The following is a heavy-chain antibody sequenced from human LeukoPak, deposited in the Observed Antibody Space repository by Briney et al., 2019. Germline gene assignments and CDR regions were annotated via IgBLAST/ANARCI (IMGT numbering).Heavy chain of an antibody. J-gene: IGHJ6*03. CDR2: IYTSGST. Sequence: SGTLSLTCTVSGGSISSGSYYWSWIRQPAGKGLEWVGRIYTSGSTNYNPSLKSRVTISVDTSKNQFSLKLSSVTAADTAVYYCARGSGGYCSSTSCYKGGYMDVWGKGTTVTVSS. CDR1: GGSISSGSYY. D-gene: IGHD2-2*02. V-gene: IGHV4-61*02. CDR3: ARGSGGYCSSTSCYKGGYMDV.